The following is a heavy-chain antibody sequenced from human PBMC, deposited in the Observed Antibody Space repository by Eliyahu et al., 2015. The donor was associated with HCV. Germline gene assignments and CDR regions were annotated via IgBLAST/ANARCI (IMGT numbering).Heavy chain of an antibody. D-gene: IGHD2-2*01. Sequence: QVQLQQSGPGLVTPSETLSLTXAVSGASISXYFWSWXRQPAGEGLEWIGRIYSNGITYYNPXFNSRATMSVDTSKNHFSLRLSSVTAADTAVYYCAREYCDDSSCFGHADHWGQGTLVTVSS. CDR3: AREYCDDSSCFGHADH. J-gene: IGHJ4*02. CDR2: IYSNGIT. V-gene: IGHV4-4*07. CDR1: GASISXYF.